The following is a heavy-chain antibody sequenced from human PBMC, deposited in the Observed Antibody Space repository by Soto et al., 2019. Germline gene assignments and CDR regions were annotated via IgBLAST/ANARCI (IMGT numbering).Heavy chain of an antibody. J-gene: IGHJ4*02. D-gene: IGHD5-18*01. V-gene: IGHV4-30-4*01. Sequence: QAQLEESGPGLVKPSQTLSLTCNVSGASITSEDYYWSWIRQPPGKGLEWIGFMFYSGTTYYSPSLKSRVTISADTSNNRFSLKLSSVTAADTAVYYCARGLTHGRIQSWLRSARLESWGQGILVTVSS. CDR1: GASITSEDYY. CDR2: MFYSGTT. CDR3: ARGLTHGRIQSWLRSARLES.